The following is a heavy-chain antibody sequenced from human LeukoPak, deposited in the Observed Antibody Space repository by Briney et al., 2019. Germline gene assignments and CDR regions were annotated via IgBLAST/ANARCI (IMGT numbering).Heavy chain of an antibody. J-gene: IGHJ4*02. V-gene: IGHV3-48*03. CDR3: VISAAGLIDY. CDR2: ISTSGSTI. Sequence: GGSLRLSCAASGFTFSSYEVNWVRQAPGKGLEWVSYISTSGSTIYYADSVKGRFTISRDNAKNSLYLQMNSLRAEDTAVYYCVISAAGLIDYWGQGILVTVSS. CDR1: GFTFSSYE. D-gene: IGHD6-13*01.